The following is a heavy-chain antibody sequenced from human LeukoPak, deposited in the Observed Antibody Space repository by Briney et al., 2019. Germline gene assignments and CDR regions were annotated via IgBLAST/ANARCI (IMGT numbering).Heavy chain of an antibody. CDR3: AKDYDSTGLYNRPFEY. V-gene: IGHV3-23*01. Sequence: SCKASGGTFNIYAMNWVRQAPGKGLEWVSLISVGGGATYYADSVKGRFTISRDDSKNTLYLQINSLRAEDTAVYYCAKDYDSTGLYNRPFEYWGQGTLVTVSS. J-gene: IGHJ4*02. CDR1: GGTFNIYA. D-gene: IGHD3-22*01. CDR2: ISVGGGAT.